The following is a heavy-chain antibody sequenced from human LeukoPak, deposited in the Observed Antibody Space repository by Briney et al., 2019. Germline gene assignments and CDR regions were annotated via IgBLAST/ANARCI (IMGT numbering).Heavy chain of an antibody. Sequence: PGRSLRLSCAASGFTFSSYAMRWVRQAPGKGLEWVAVISYDGSNKYYADSVKGRFTISRDNSKNTLYLQMNSLRAEDTAVYYCARLAQVATIVSYWGQGTLVTVSS. D-gene: IGHD5-12*01. V-gene: IGHV3-30-3*01. CDR1: GFTFSSYA. CDR3: ARLAQVATIVSY. J-gene: IGHJ4*02. CDR2: ISYDGSNK.